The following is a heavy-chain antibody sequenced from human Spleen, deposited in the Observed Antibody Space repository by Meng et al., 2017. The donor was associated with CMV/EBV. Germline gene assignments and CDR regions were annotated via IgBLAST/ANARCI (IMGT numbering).Heavy chain of an antibody. CDR3: ARASSRNLYCSSTSCYFDY. CDR2: IIPIFGTA. D-gene: IGHD2-2*01. J-gene: IGHJ4*02. V-gene: IGHV1-69*05. CDR1: GGTFSSDA. Sequence: SVKVSCKASGGTFSSDAISWVRQAPGQGLEWMGGIIPIFGTANYAQKFQGRVTITTDESTSTAYMELSSLRSEDTAVYYCARASSRNLYCSSTSCYFDYWGQGTLVTVSS.